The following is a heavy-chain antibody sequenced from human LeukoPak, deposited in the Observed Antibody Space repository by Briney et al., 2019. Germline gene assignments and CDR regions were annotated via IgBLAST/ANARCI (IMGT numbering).Heavy chain of an antibody. V-gene: IGHV3-30*18. D-gene: IGHD2-2*01. CDR2: ISYDGSNK. J-gene: IGHJ5*02. CDR3: AKDRSHCSSTSCYGNWFDP. Sequence: PGRSLRLSCAASGFTFSSYGMHWVRQAPGKGLEWVAVISYDGSNKYYADSVKGRFTISRDNSKNTLYLQMNSLRAEDTAVYYCAKDRSHCSSTSCYGNWFDPWGQETLVTVSS. CDR1: GFTFSSYG.